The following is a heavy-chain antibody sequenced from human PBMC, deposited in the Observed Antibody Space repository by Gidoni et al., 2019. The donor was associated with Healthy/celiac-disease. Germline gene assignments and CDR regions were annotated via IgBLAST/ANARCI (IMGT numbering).Heavy chain of an antibody. CDR3: ARGYCSSTSCYTGWFDP. J-gene: IGHJ5*02. CDR1: GGSFSGYY. Sequence: QVQLQQWGAGLLKPSETLSLTCAVYGGSFSGYYWSWLRQPPGKGLEWIGEINHSGSNHYNPSLKGRVTISVDTYKNQFSLKLSSVTAADTAVYYCARGYCSSTSCYTGWFDPWGQGTLVTVSS. CDR2: INHSGSN. D-gene: IGHD2-2*02. V-gene: IGHV4-34*01.